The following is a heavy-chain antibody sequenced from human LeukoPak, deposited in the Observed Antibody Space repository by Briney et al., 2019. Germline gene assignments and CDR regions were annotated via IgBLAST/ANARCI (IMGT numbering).Heavy chain of an antibody. D-gene: IGHD3-3*01. V-gene: IGHV3-49*04. J-gene: IGHJ4*02. CDR2: IRSKAYGGTT. Sequence: GGSLGLSCAASGFTVSSYWMTWVRQAPGKGLEWVGFIRSKAYGGTTEYAASVKGRFTISRDDSKSIAYLQMNSLKTEDTAVYYCTRVDSDYYDFWSGFDYWGQGTLVTVSS. CDR1: GFTVSSYW. CDR3: TRVDSDYYDFWSGFDY.